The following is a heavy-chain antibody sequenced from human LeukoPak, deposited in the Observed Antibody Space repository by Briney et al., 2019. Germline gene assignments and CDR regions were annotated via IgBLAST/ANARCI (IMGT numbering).Heavy chain of an antibody. V-gene: IGHV3-48*03. CDR3: ARATVVTWDC. Sequence: PGGSLRLSCAASGFTFSSYEMNWVRQAPGKGLGWVSYISASGSTRYYADSVKGRFTSSRDNAKNSLYLQMDSLRAEDTAVYYCARATVVTWDCWGQGTLVTVSS. J-gene: IGHJ4*02. CDR1: GFTFSSYE. D-gene: IGHD4-23*01. CDR2: ISASGSTR.